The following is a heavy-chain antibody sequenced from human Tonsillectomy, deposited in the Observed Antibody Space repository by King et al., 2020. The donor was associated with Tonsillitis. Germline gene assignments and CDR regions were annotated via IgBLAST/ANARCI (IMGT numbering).Heavy chain of an antibody. Sequence: VQLQESGPGLVKPSQTLSLTCAVSGGSVSSSDYYWSWIRQHPGKGLEWIGFVYYSGSTYYNPSLRSRVTMSVDSSKNQFSLKLTSVTAADTAAYYCARDLVYYDSSGYYPYHCFDPWGQGTLVTVSS. V-gene: IGHV4-31*11. D-gene: IGHD3-22*01. J-gene: IGHJ5*02. CDR2: VYYSGST. CDR3: ARDLVYYDSSGYYPYHCFDP. CDR1: GGSVSSSDYY.